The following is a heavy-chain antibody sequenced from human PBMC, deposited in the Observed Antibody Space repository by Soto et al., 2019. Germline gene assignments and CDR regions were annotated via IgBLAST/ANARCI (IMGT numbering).Heavy chain of an antibody. CDR1: VFSFSHYW. V-gene: IGHV3-74*01. CDR2: ISPDGRTT. Sequence: PGGSLRLACASSVFSFSHYWMHWVRQAPGKGLVWVSRISPDGRTTTYADSVKGRFTISRDNAKSTLYLQMNSLTVEDGAVYYCADSWLPTSYWGPGTLVTVSS. CDR3: ADSWLPTSY. D-gene: IGHD3-10*01. J-gene: IGHJ4*02.